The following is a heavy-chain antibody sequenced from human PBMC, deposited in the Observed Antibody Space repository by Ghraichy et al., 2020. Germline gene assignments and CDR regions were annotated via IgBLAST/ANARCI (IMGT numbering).Heavy chain of an antibody. CDR1: GDTFTSYD. D-gene: IGHD6-6*01. CDR2: MNPNSGNT. V-gene: IGHV1-8*01. J-gene: IGHJ6*02. CDR3: ARNGAFKGSRSSRVYYYYYGMDV. Sequence: ASVKVSCKASGDTFTSYDINWVRQATGHGLEWKGWMNPNSGNTGYAQKFQGRVTMTRNTSISTAYMELSSLTSEDTAVYYCARNGAFKGSRSSRVYYYYYGMDVWGQGTTVTVSS.